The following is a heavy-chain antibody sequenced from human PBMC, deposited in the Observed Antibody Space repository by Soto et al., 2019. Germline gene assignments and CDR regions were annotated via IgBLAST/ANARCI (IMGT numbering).Heavy chain of an antibody. Sequence: PGGSLRLSCAASGFTFSSYAMSWVRQAPGKGLEWVSAISGSGGSTYYADSVKGRFTISRDNSKNTLYLQMNSLRAEDTAVYYCAKGYDSSGYYSEDAFDIWGQGTMVTVS. CDR1: GFTFSSYA. V-gene: IGHV3-23*01. J-gene: IGHJ3*02. D-gene: IGHD3-22*01. CDR3: AKGYDSSGYYSEDAFDI. CDR2: ISGSGGST.